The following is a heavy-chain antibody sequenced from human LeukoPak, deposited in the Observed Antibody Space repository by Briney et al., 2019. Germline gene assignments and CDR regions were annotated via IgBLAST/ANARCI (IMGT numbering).Heavy chain of an antibody. V-gene: IGHV4-59*01. CDR1: GGSISSYY. J-gene: IGHJ4*02. D-gene: IGHD5-12*01. CDR3: ARSKRGYEYYFDY. Sequence: SETLSLTCTVSGGSISSYYWNWIRQPPGKGLERIGYIYYSGSTNYNPSLKSRVTISVDTSKNQFSLKVSSVTAADTAVYYCARSKRGYEYYFDYWGQGTLVTVSS. CDR2: IYYSGST.